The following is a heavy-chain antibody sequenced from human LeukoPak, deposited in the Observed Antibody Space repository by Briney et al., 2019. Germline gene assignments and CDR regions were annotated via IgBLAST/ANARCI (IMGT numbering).Heavy chain of an antibody. CDR2: IIPIFGTA. CDR1: GGTFSSYA. V-gene: IGHV1-69*13. CDR3: ARDGVAGYYFDY. J-gene: IGHJ4*02. Sequence: SVKVSCKASGGTFSSYAISWVRQAPGQGLEWMGGIIPIFGTANYAQKFQGRVTITADESTSTAYMELSSLRSEDTAVYYCARDGVAGYYFDYWGQGTLVTVSS. D-gene: IGHD6-13*01.